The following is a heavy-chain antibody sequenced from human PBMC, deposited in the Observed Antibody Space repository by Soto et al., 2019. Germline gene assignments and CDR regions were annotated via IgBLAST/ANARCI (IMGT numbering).Heavy chain of an antibody. CDR2: ISSRSSYI. V-gene: IGHV3-21*01. J-gene: IGHJ6*02. CDR1: GFTFSRYS. D-gene: IGHD2-2*01. Sequence: PGGSLRLSCAASGFTFSRYSMNWVRQAPGKGLEWVSSISSRSSYIYYADSVKGRFTISRDNAKKSVYLQMNTLRAEDTAVYYCARDRPSRDSSYYGLDVWGQGT. CDR3: ARDRPSRDSSYYGLDV.